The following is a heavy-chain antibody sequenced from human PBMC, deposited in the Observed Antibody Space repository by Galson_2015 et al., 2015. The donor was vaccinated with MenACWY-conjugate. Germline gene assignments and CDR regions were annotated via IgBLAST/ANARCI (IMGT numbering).Heavy chain of an antibody. J-gene: IGHJ4*02. CDR2: ISYDGSNK. V-gene: IGHV3-30*04. CDR1: GFTFSSYA. CDR3: ARDQGSTVTSPIFDY. D-gene: IGHD4-17*01. Sequence: SLRLSCAASGFTFSSYAMHWVRQAPGKGLEWVAVISYDGSNKYYADSVKGRFTISRDNSKNTLYLQMNSLRAEDTAVYYCARDQGSTVTSPIFDYWGQGTLVTVSS.